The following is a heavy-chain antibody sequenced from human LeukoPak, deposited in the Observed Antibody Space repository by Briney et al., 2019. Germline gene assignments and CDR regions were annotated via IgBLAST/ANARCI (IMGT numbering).Heavy chain of an antibody. CDR2: IYYSGST. CDR1: GGSIGSYY. Sequence: PSETLSLTCTVSGGSIGSYYWSWIRQPPGKGLEWIGYIYYSGSTNYNPSLKSRVTISVDTSKNQFSLKLSSVTAADTAVYYCARNVLLWFGEAGTFDYWGQGTLVTVSS. D-gene: IGHD3-10*01. CDR3: ARNVLLWFGEAGTFDY. J-gene: IGHJ4*02. V-gene: IGHV4-59*01.